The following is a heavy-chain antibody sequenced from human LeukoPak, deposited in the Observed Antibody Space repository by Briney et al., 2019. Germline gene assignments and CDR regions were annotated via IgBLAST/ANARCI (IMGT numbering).Heavy chain of an antibody. CDR1: GGSISSSSYY. Sequence: SETLSLTCSVSGGSISSSSYYWGWIRQPPGKGLEWIGTFHYSGSTYYNPSHKSRVTISVNMSKNQFSLKLISVTAADTAVYYCARLYRKTYKWNDQPDYWGQGTLVTVSS. CDR2: FHYSGST. CDR3: ARLYRKTYKWNDQPDY. V-gene: IGHV4-39*07. D-gene: IGHD1-20*01. J-gene: IGHJ4*02.